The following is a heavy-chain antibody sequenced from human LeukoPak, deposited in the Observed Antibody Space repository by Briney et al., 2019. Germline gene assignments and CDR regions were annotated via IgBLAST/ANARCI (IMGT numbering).Heavy chain of an antibody. J-gene: IGHJ4*02. Sequence: GGSLRLSCAASGFTFSSYAMHWVRQTPGKGLEWVALLWYDGSKKDYADSVKGRFTISRDNSKSTLYLQLNSLRAEDTALYYCARDLRGDYLSDYWGQGTLVTVAS. CDR2: LWYDGSKK. V-gene: IGHV3-33*01. CDR3: ARDLRGDYLSDY. D-gene: IGHD4-17*01. CDR1: GFTFSSYA.